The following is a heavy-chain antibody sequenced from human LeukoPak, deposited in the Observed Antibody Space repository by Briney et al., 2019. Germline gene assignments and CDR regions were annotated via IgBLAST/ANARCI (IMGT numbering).Heavy chain of an antibody. CDR3: AKLGQQRDFDY. D-gene: IGHD6-13*01. CDR1: GFTFSDFY. J-gene: IGHJ4*02. Sequence: GFLRLSCTASGFTFSDFYMSWIRQAPGKGLEWVSAISGSGGSTYYADSVKGRFTISRDNSKNTLYLQMNSLRAEDTAVYYCAKLGQQRDFDYWGQGTLVTVSS. CDR2: ISGSGGST. V-gene: IGHV3-23*01.